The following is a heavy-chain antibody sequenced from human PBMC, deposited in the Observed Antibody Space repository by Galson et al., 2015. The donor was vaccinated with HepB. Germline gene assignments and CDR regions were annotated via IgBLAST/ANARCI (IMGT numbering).Heavy chain of an antibody. D-gene: IGHD2-15*01. CDR1: GSISSSSYY. Sequence: GSISSSSYYWGWIRQPPGKGLDWIGSIYYSGTTYYNPSLKSRVSISVDTSKNQYSLKLRSVTAADTAVYFCARLLEYCGGVRCYSLDYWGQGTLVTVSS. CDR2: IYYSGTT. J-gene: IGHJ4*02. CDR3: ARLLEYCGGVRCYSLDY. V-gene: IGHV4-39*01.